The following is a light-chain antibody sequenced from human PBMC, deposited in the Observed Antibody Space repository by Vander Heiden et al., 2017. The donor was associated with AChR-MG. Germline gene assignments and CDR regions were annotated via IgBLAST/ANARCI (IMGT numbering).Light chain of an antibody. Sequence: QSVLTQSPSACGTPRPRVPISCSGSLPHIRIPTLSWYQQRPGTAPKLLIYTNSRGPAGVPDRFAGFKSGTTATLAISGLQTEDEAHYYCASWDGSLTGVFGGGTKLTVL. J-gene: IGLJ3*02. CDR1: LPHIRIPT. CDR2: TNS. V-gene: IGLV1-44*01. CDR3: ASWDGSLTGV.